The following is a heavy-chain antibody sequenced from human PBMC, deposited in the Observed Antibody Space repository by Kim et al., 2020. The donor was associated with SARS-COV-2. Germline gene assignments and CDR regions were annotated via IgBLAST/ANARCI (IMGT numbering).Heavy chain of an antibody. J-gene: IGHJ6*02. CDR3: ARDRYSYGYDYGMDV. Sequence: GGSLRLSCAASGFTFSSYWMSWVRQAPGKGLEWVANIKQDGSEKYYVDSVKGRFTISRDNAKNSLYLQMNSLSAEVTAVYYCARDRYSYGYDYGMDVWGQGTPVPVSS. CDR1: GFTFSSYW. D-gene: IGHD5-18*01. V-gene: IGHV3-7*01. CDR2: IKQDGSEK.